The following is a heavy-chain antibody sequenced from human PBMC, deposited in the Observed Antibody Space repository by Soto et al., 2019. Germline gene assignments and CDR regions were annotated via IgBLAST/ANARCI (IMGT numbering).Heavy chain of an antibody. Sequence: PSETLSLTCTVSGGSVSSGSYYWSWIRQPPGKGLEWIGYIYYSGSTNYNPSLKSRVTISVDTSKNQFSLKLSSVTAADTAVYYCASHEAPYCSGGSCYLYYFDYWGQGTLVTSPQ. D-gene: IGHD2-15*01. CDR3: ASHEAPYCSGGSCYLYYFDY. CDR2: IYYSGST. CDR1: GGSVSSGSYY. V-gene: IGHV4-61*01. J-gene: IGHJ4*02.